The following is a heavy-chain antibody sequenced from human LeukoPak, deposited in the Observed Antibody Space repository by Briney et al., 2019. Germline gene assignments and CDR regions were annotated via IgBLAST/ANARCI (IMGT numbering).Heavy chain of an antibody. CDR2: ISSSSSNI. Sequence: KAGGSLRLSCAASGFTFSSYSMNWVRQAPGKGLEWVSSISSSSSNIYYADSVKGRFTISRDNAKNSLTLQMNSLRAEDTAVYYCAREEEYSSSSPDYWGQGTLVTVSS. CDR1: GFTFSSYS. D-gene: IGHD6-6*01. CDR3: AREEEYSSSSPDY. V-gene: IGHV3-21*01. J-gene: IGHJ4*02.